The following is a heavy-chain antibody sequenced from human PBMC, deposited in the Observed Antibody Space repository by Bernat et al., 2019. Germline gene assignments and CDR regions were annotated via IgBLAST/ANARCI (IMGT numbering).Heavy chain of an antibody. J-gene: IGHJ4*02. CDR2: MNPNSGNT. CDR3: ARGRYCTNGVCYTGGDY. D-gene: IGHD2-8*01. CDR1: GYTFTSYD. Sequence: VQLVQSGAEVKKPGESLKISCKGSGYTFTSYDINWVRQATGQGLEWMGWMNPNSGNTGYAQKFQGRVTMTRNTSISTAYMELSSLRSEDTAVYYCARGRYCTNGVCYTGGDYWGQGTLVTVSS. V-gene: IGHV1-8*01.